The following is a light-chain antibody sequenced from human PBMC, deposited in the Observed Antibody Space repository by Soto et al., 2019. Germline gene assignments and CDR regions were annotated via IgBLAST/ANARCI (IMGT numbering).Light chain of an antibody. Sequence: QSVLTQPASVSGSPGQSITISCTGTSSDVGDYNYVSWYQQHPGKAPKLMIYEVSNRPSGVSNRFSGSKSGNTASLTISGLQAEDEADYYCSSYTISNTWVFGGGTKVTVL. CDR2: EVS. CDR3: SSYTISNTWV. J-gene: IGLJ3*02. CDR1: SSDVGDYNY. V-gene: IGLV2-14*01.